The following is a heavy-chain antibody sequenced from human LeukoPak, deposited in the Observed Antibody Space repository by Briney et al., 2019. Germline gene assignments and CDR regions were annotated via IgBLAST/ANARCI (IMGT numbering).Heavy chain of an antibody. V-gene: IGHV4-34*01. D-gene: IGHD2-2*01. CDR2: INHSGST. Sequence: SETLSLTCAVYGGSFSGYYWSWIRQPPGKGLEWIGEINHSGSTNYNPSLKSRVTISVDTSKNQFSLKLSSVTAADTAVYYCAKNSLKGRSSCPFDYWGRGTLVTVSS. CDR3: AKNSLKGRSSCPFDY. J-gene: IGHJ4*02. CDR1: GGSFSGYY.